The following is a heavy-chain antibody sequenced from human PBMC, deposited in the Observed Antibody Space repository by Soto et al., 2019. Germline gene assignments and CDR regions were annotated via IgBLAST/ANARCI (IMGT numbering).Heavy chain of an antibody. D-gene: IGHD3-9*01. V-gene: IGHV4-39*01. Sequence: QLQLQESGPGPVKPSETLSLTCTVSGGSISSSSYYWGWIRQPPGKGLEWIGRIHYSGSTYYSPSLKSRVTISVDTSKNQFSLKLSSVTAADTAVNYCARRLVSDNWFDPWGQGTLVTVSS. CDR2: IHYSGST. J-gene: IGHJ5*02. CDR3: ARRLVSDNWFDP. CDR1: GGSISSSSYY.